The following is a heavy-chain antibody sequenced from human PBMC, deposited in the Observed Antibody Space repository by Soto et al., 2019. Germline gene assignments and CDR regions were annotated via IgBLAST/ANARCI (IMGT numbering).Heavy chain of an antibody. Sequence: ASVKPSCKDCGYTYTSNGISWVRQAPGQGLEWMGWISAYNGNTNYAQKLQGRVTMTTDTSTSTAYMELRSLRSDDTAIYYCARARQYYDCELDPWGQGTPVTVSS. J-gene: IGHJ5*02. CDR3: ARARQYYDCELDP. CDR1: GYTYTSNG. CDR2: ISAYNGNT. D-gene: IGHD3-16*01. V-gene: IGHV1-18*01.